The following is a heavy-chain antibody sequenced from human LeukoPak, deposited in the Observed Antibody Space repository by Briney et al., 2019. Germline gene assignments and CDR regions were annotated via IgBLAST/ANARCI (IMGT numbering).Heavy chain of an antibody. CDR2: IYVGGNT. V-gene: IGHV3-53*01. CDR1: GITVSSNY. J-gene: IGHJ2*01. Sequence: AGGSLRLSCAVSGITVSSNYMTWVRQAPGKGLGWVSVIYVGGNTYYADSVKDRFTISRDNSKNTLYLQIDNLRVEDTAVYYCATRSRPYNWYFDLWGHGTLVTVSS. D-gene: IGHD1-14*01. CDR3: ATRSRPYNWYFDL.